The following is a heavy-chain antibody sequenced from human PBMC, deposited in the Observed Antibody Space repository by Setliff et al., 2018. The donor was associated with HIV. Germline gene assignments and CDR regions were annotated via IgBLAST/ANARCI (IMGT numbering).Heavy chain of an antibody. CDR2: IYYSGST. CDR3: ASPASGGSSGQYHY. V-gene: IGHV4-39*01. Sequence: SETLSLTCTVSGGSISSSSYYWGGIRQPPGKGLEWIGSIYYSGSTYYNPSLKSRVTISVDTSKNQFSLKLSSVTAADTAVYYCASPASGGSSGQYHYWGQGTLVTVSS. J-gene: IGHJ4*02. D-gene: IGHD6-19*01. CDR1: GGSISSSSYY.